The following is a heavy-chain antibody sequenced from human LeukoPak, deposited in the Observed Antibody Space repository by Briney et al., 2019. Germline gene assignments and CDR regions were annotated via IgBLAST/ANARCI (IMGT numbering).Heavy chain of an antibody. D-gene: IGHD3-10*01. CDR2: IIPIFGTA. J-gene: IGHJ3*02. Sequence: SVKVSCKASGGTFSSYAISWVRQAPGQGLEWMGGIIPIFGTANYAQKFQGRVTITADESTSTAYMELSSLRSEDTAVYYCARDNGVVRGVIHPNDAFDIWGQGTMVTVSS. CDR3: ARDNGVVRGVIHPNDAFDI. CDR1: GGTFSSYA. V-gene: IGHV1-69*13.